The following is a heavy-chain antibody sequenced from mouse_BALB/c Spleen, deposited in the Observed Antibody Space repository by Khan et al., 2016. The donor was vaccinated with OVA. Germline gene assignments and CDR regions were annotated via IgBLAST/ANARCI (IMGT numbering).Heavy chain of an antibody. D-gene: IGHD2-14*01. Sequence: QIQLVQSGPELKKPGETVRISCKASGYTFTTAGIQWVQKMPGKGLKWIGRINTHSGVPKYAEDFKGRFAFSLEISVNTAYLQLTNLKNEDTATYYCASGGSCYYRNDVGAMEYWGQGTTVTVSS. CDR2: INTHSGVP. CDR3: ASGGSCYYRNDVGAMEY. V-gene: IGHV9-4*02. J-gene: IGHJ4*01. CDR1: GYTFTTAG.